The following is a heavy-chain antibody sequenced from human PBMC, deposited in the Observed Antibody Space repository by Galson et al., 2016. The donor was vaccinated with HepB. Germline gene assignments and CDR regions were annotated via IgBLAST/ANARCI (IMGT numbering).Heavy chain of an antibody. D-gene: IGHD3-9*01. Sequence: SETLSLTCTVSNGSVSATYWSWIRLPPQKTIQWLCYVYSSPSTPHNPSRRSPLTISVHTSRNLCSLSLTSVTAADTGVYYCATHFHDWPPLVSHSDPWGRGTLVIVSS. CDR1: NGSVSATY. V-gene: IGHV4-59*08. CDR3: ATHFHDWPPLVSHSDP. CDR2: VYSSPST. J-gene: IGHJ5*02.